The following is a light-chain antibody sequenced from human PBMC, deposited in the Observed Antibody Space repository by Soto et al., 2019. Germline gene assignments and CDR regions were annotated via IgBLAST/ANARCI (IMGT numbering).Light chain of an antibody. J-gene: IGKJ1*01. CDR3: HQYGNLPLT. Sequence: EIVLTQSPGTLSLSPGDGATLSCRASHSVTSSYLAWYQQRPGQAPRLLMYGASFRAPGIPDRFRGSESGTDFTLTISRLETEDFAVYYCHQYGNLPLTFGQGTKVEIK. CDR2: GAS. V-gene: IGKV3-20*01. CDR1: HSVTSSY.